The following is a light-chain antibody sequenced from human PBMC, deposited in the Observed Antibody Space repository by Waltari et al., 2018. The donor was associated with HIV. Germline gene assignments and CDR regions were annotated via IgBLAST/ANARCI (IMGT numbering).Light chain of an antibody. CDR3: CSYAGSSTLV. J-gene: IGLJ2*01. V-gene: IGLV2-23*02. CDR1: SSDVGSYNL. Sequence: QSALTQPASVSGSPGQSITISCTGTSSDVGSYNLVSWYQQHPGKAPKPMVYEVSKRPSGVSNRVSGSKSGNTASLTISGLQAEDEADYYCCSYAGSSTLVFGGGTKLPVL. CDR2: EVS.